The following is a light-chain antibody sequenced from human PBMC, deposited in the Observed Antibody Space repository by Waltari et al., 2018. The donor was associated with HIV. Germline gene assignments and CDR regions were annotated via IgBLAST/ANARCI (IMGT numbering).Light chain of an antibody. Sequence: QSALTQPASVSGSPGQSITISCTGTSTDVGGYNFVSWYQQHPGKAPKLMIYDVSKRPSGVSNRFSGSKSGNTASLTISGLQAEDEADYYCCSYAGSSTLFAGGTKLTVL. J-gene: IGLJ2*01. CDR1: STDVGGYNF. V-gene: IGLV2-23*02. CDR2: DVS. CDR3: CSYAGSSTL.